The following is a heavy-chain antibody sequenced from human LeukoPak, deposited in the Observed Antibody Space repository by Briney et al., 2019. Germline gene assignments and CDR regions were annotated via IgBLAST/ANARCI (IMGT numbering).Heavy chain of an antibody. CDR1: GYTFTGYY. Sequence: ASVKVSCKASGYTFTGYYMHWVRQAPGQGLEWMGWINPNSGGTNYAQKFQGRVTMTRDTSISTAYMELSRLRSDDTAVYYCPRVATGQWELLFDYWGQGTLVTVSS. D-gene: IGHD2-15*01. CDR3: PRVATGQWELLFDY. J-gene: IGHJ4*02. V-gene: IGHV1-2*02. CDR2: INPNSGGT.